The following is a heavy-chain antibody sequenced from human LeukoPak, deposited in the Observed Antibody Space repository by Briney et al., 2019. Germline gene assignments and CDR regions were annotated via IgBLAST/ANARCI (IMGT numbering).Heavy chain of an antibody. J-gene: IGHJ4*02. Sequence: ASVKVSCKASGDTFTSYGISWVPQAPGKGLEWMGWISAYAQKLQGRVTMTTDTSTSTAYMELRGLRADDTAVYYCARSDIVGATSRDYWGQGTLVTVSS. CDR1: GDTFTSYG. V-gene: IGHV1-18*01. D-gene: IGHD1-26*01. CDR2: ISAY. CDR3: ARSDIVGATSRDY.